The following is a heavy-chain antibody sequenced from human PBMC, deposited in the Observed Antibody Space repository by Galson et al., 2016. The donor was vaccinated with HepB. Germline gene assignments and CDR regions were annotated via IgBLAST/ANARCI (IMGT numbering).Heavy chain of an antibody. D-gene: IGHD3-22*01. CDR2: SYYSGNT. CDR3: ARGGYYDSSGYSRGFDY. V-gene: IGHV4-59*13. CDR1: GGSMSASH. J-gene: IGHJ4*02. Sequence: SETLSLTCTVSGGSMSASHWSWMRQPPGKGLEWIGYSYYSGNTKYNPSLQSRVTISVDTSKNQFSLKLSSVTAADTAVDYCARGGYYDSSGYSRGFDYWGQGTLVTVSS.